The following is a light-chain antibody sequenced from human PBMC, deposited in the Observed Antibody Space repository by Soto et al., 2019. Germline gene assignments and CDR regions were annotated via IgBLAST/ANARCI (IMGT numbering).Light chain of an antibody. Sequence: EIVLTQSPATLSLSPGERATLSCRASQSVSSYLAWYQQKPGQAPRLLLYDASNRATGIPARFSGSGSGTDVTLTISSLEPEDFAVYYCQQRSNWPKLTFGGGTKVEIK. CDR2: DAS. CDR1: QSVSSY. J-gene: IGKJ4*01. CDR3: QQRSNWPKLT. V-gene: IGKV3-11*01.